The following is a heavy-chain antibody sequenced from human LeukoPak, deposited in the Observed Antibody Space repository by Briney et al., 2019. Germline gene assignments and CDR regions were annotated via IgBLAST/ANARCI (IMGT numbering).Heavy chain of an antibody. J-gene: IGHJ4*02. CDR3: ARGGSGEGY. V-gene: IGHV4-31*03. CDR1: GGSISSRGYH. Sequence: PSETLSLTCSVFGGSISSRGYHWSWIRQHPGKGLEWIGYIYNSGSTYYNPSLKSRVTISTDTSKNLFSLKLTSVTAADTAMYYCARGGSGEGYWGRGTLVTVSS. D-gene: IGHD3-10*01. CDR2: IYNSGST.